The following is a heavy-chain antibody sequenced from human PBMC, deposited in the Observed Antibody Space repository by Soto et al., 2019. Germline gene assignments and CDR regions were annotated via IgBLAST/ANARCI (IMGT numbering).Heavy chain of an antibody. CDR2: IYYSGST. J-gene: IGHJ5*02. CDR1: GGSITSSTYY. V-gene: IGHV4-39*02. Sequence: QLQLQESGPGLVRPSETLSLTCTVSGGSITSSTYYWAWIRQPPGKGLEWIGSIYYSGSTYYNPSLKSRVTISVDTSNNQFSLRLSSVTAADTAVYYCATEDCGGDCYTPSWGQGTLVTVSS. D-gene: IGHD2-21*02. CDR3: ATEDCGGDCYTPS.